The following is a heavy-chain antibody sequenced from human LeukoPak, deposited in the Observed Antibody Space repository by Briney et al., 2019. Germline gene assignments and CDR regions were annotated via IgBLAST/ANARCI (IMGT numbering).Heavy chain of an antibody. CDR2: IYYSGST. V-gene: IGHV4-39*01. Sequence: SETLSLTCTVSGGSISSSSYYWGWIRQPPGKGLEWIGSIYYSGSTYYNPSLKSRVTISVDTSKNQFSLKLSSVTAADTAVYYCARFQGGATDYWGQGTLVTVSS. CDR1: GGSISSSSYY. D-gene: IGHD1-26*01. CDR3: ARFQGGATDY. J-gene: IGHJ4*02.